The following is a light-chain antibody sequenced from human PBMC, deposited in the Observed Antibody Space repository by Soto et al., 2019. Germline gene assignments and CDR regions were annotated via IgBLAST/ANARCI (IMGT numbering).Light chain of an antibody. J-gene: IGLJ1*01. CDR1: ISDVGGYNY. CDR3: CSFAGNYTYV. V-gene: IGLV2-11*01. Sequence: QSALTQPRSVSGSPGQSVTISCTGTISDVGGYNYVSWYQQHPGKAPKFMIYDVSKRPSRVPDRFFATKSGNTASLTISGLQAEDEADYYCCSFAGNYTYVFGTGTKLTV. CDR2: DVS.